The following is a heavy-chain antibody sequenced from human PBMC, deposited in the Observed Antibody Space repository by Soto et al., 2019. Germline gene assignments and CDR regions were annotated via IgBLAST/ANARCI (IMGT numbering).Heavy chain of an antibody. CDR3: ARDNRAREDSSGYYPFDY. CDR2: IYYSGST. D-gene: IGHD3-22*01. V-gene: IGHV4-31*03. CDR1: GGSISSGGYY. J-gene: IGHJ4*02. Sequence: SETLSLTGTVSGGSISSGGYYWSWIRQHPGKGLAWIGYIYYSGSTYYNPSLKSRVTRSVDTSKNQFSLKLSSVTAADTAVYYCARDNRAREDSSGYYPFDYWGQGTLVTVSS.